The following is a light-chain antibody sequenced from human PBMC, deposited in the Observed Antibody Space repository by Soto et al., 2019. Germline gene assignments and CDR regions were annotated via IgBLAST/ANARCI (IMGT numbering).Light chain of an antibody. CDR2: KVS. CDR1: QSLLYSDGDTY. CDR3: MQGTHWPFT. Sequence: DVVMTQSPLSLSVTLGQPASISCKSSQSLLYSDGDTYLNWYHQRPGQSPRRLIYKVSTRDSGVPDRFSGSGSGTDFTLKISRVEAEDVGVYYCMQGTHWPFTFGQGTKVEI. V-gene: IGKV2-30*01. J-gene: IGKJ1*01.